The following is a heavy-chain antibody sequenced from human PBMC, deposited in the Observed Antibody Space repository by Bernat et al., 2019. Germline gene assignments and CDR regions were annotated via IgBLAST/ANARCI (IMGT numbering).Heavy chain of an antibody. CDR3: AREAPCRTVLGGNVDE. CDR2: IKQDGREK. Sequence: LSCAASGFTFSSYWMSLVRQAPVKGLECVANIKQDGREKYYVDSVKGRFTISRDNAKNSLYLQMNSLRAEATAVDYGAREAPCRTVLGGNVDEWGQGTLV. J-gene: IGHJ4*02. CDR1: GFTFSSYW. D-gene: IGHD1-1*01. V-gene: IGHV3-7*01.